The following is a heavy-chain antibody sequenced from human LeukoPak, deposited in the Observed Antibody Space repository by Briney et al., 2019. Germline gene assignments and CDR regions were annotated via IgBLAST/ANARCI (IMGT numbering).Heavy chain of an antibody. CDR2: ISWNSGSI. V-gene: IGHV3-9*01. CDR3: AKDRAAYLVTRIAVAGGFDY. D-gene: IGHD6-19*01. J-gene: IGHJ4*02. Sequence: GGSLRLSCAASGFTFDDYAMHWVRQAPGKGLEWVSGISWNSGSIGYADSVKGRFTISRDNAKNSLYLQMNSLRAEDTALYYCAKDRAAYLVTRIAVAGGFDYWGQGTLVTVSS. CDR1: GFTFDDYA.